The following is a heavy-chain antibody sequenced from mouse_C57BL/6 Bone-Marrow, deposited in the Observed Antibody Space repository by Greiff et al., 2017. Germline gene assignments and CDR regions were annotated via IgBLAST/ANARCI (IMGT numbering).Heavy chain of an antibody. CDR1: GYTFTSYW. J-gene: IGHJ1*03. CDR3: ARCVYYGSSYWYFDV. V-gene: IGHV1-55*01. CDR2: IYPGSGST. Sequence: QVQLQQPGAELVKPGASVKMSCKASGYTFTSYWITWVKQRPGQGLEWIGDIYPGSGSTNYNEKFTSKATLTVDTSSSTAYMQLSSLTSEDSAVYYCARCVYYGSSYWYFDVWGTGTTVTVSS. D-gene: IGHD1-1*01.